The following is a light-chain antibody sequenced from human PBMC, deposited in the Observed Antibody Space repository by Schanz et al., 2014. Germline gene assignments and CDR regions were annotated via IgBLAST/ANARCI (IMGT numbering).Light chain of an antibody. CDR3: SSYTSSITRVI. Sequence: QSALTQPASVSGSPGQSITIFCTGTSSDIGAHNYVSWYQQHPGKAPKLIVYDVHDRPSGVSYRFSGSKSGYTASLTISGLQVEDGADYYCSSYTSSITRVIFGGGTKLTVL. J-gene: IGLJ2*01. CDR1: SSDIGAHNY. CDR2: DVH. V-gene: IGLV2-14*03.